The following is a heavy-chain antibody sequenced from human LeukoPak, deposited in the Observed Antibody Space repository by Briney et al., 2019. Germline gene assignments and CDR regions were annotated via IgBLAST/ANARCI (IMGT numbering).Heavy chain of an antibody. J-gene: IGHJ4*02. D-gene: IGHD3-22*01. V-gene: IGHV1-69*05. Sequence: SVKVSCKASGGTFSSYAIIWVRQAPGQGLEWMGRISPIFGTANYAQKLQGRVTITTDESTSTAYMELSSLRSEDTAVYYCARDLPHYYDSSGYSDYWGQGTLVAVSS. CDR3: ARDLPHYYDSSGYSDY. CDR1: GGTFSSYA. CDR2: ISPIFGTA.